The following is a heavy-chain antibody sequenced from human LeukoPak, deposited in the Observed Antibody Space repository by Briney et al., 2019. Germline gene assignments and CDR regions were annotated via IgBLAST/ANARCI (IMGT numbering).Heavy chain of an antibody. J-gene: IGHJ4*02. CDR1: GYIFIGYY. CDR3: ARDFSEPLAAAPGLGY. V-gene: IGHV1-2*04. Sequence: GASVKVSCKASGYIFIGYYMHWVRQAPGQGLEWMGWINPNSGGTNYAQKFQGWVTMTRDTSISTAYMELSRLRSDDTAVYYCARDFSEPLAAAPGLGYWGQGTLVTVSS. D-gene: IGHD6-13*01. CDR2: INPNSGGT.